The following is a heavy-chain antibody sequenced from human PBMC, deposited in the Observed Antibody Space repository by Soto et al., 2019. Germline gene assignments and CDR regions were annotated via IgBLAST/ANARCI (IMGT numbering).Heavy chain of an antibody. V-gene: IGHV3-53*04. CDR3: ARCYGSTSYNDAFDI. Sequence: EVQVVESGGGLVRPGGSLRLSCAASGFTVSSSYMSWVRQAPGKGLEWVSVIYSGDNTYYADSVKGRFTISRHNSKNTLYLQMNSLRAVDTAVYYCARCYGSTSYNDAFDIWGQGTKVTVSS. J-gene: IGHJ3*02. CDR1: GFTVSSSY. CDR2: IYSGDNT. D-gene: IGHD3-10*01.